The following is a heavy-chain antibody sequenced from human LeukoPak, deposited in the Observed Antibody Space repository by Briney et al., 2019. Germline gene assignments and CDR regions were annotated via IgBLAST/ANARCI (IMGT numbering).Heavy chain of an antibody. V-gene: IGHV3-48*03. D-gene: IGHD3-16*02. J-gene: IGHJ4*02. CDR1: GFTFSSYE. Sequence: GGSLRLSCAASGFTFSSYEMNWVRQAPGEGLEWVSYISGSGSTIYYADSVKGRFTISRDNAKNSLYLQMNSLRAEDTAVYYCARSDYDYVWGSYRHDGGFDYWGQGTLVTVSS. CDR2: ISGSGSTI. CDR3: ARSDYDYVWGSYRHDGGFDY.